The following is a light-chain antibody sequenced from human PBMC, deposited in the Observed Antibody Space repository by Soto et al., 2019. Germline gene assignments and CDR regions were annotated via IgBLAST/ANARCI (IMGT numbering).Light chain of an antibody. CDR2: GAS. Sequence: DIQMTQSPSPLSASVGDRVTITCRASQTISTYLNWYQQKPGKATKLLIYGASSLQSGVPSRFSGSGSGTDFTLTISSLQPEDFGTYYCQQSFSTPRTFGHVTKVEIK. CDR3: QQSFSTPRT. V-gene: IGKV1-39*01. J-gene: IGKJ1*01. CDR1: QTISTY.